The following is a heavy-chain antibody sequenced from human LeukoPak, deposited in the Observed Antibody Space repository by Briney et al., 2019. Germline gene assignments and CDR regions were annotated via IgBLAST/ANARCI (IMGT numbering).Heavy chain of an antibody. CDR3: ARGSTTGTRRGYYMDV. D-gene: IGHD1-1*01. CDR2: INHSGST. V-gene: IGHV4-34*01. J-gene: IGHJ6*03. CDR1: GGSFSGYY. Sequence: SETLSLTCAVYGGSFSGYYWSWIRQPPGKGLEWIGEINHSGSTNYNPSLKSRVTISVDTSKNQFSLKLSSVTAADTAVYYCARGSTTGTRRGYYMDVWGKGTTVTVSS.